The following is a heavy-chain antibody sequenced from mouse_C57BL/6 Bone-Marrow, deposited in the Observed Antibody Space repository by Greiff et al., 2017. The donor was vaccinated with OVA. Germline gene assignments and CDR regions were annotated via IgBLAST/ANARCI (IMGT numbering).Heavy chain of an antibody. J-gene: IGHJ2*01. D-gene: IGHD1-1*01. CDR1: GFNIKNTY. CDR3: ASLLLRYYFDD. V-gene: IGHV14-3*01. Sequence: EVQLVESVAELVRPGASVKLSCTASGFNIKNTYMHWVKQRPEQGLEWIGRIDPANGNTKYAPKFQGNATITADTSANTAYLQLSSLTSEGTAIYYCASLLLRYYFDDGGQGTTLTVSS. CDR2: IDPANGNT.